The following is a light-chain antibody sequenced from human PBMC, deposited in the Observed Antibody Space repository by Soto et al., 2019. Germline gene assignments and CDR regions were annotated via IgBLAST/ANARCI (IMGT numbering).Light chain of an antibody. CDR3: LLYYGGAVV. CDR1: TGTVTSGHY. V-gene: IGLV7-43*01. Sequence: QTVVTQEPSLTVSPGGTVTLTCASSTGTVTSGHYPNWLQQKPGQAPRALIYSTDTRHSWTPARFSGSLLGGKAALTLSGVQPEDEADYYCLLYYGGAVVFGGGTKLTVI. J-gene: IGLJ2*01. CDR2: STD.